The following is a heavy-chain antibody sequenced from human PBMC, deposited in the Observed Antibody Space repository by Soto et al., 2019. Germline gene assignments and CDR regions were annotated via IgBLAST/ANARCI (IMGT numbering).Heavy chain of an antibody. CDR2: IYYSGST. Sequence: SETLSLTCTFSGGSISSYYWSWIRQPPGKGLEWIGYIYYSGSTNYNPSLKSRVTISVDTSKNQFSLKLSSVTAADTAVYYCARRYGSAFDYWGQGTLVTVSS. J-gene: IGHJ4*02. CDR1: GGSISSYY. V-gene: IGHV4-59*08. D-gene: IGHD3-10*01. CDR3: ARRYGSAFDY.